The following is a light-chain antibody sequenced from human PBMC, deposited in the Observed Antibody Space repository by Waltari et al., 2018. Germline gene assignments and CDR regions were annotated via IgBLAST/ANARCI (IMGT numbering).Light chain of an antibody. V-gene: IGKV3-11*01. CDR1: QSVFNY. CDR3: QQGSILPLT. J-gene: IGKJ4*01. Sequence: VLTPSPATLSLSAGERATLSCRASQSVFNYLAWYQQNPGQAPRLLIYDTSKRATGIPASFSGSGSGTDFTLTISNLEAEDFALYYCQQGSILPLTFGGGTKVEIK. CDR2: DTS.